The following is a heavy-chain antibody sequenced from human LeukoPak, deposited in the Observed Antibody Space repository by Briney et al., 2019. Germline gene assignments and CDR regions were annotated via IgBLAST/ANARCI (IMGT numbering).Heavy chain of an antibody. CDR1: GYTFTSYG. Sequence: ASVKVSCKASGYTFTSYGISWVRQAPGQGLEWMGWISAYNGNTNYAQKLQGRVTMTTDTSTSTAYMELRSLRSDDTAVYYCARDLGDEQWLVRALYNWGQGTLVTVPS. D-gene: IGHD6-19*01. CDR3: ARDLGDEQWLVRALYN. CDR2: ISAYNGNT. J-gene: IGHJ4*02. V-gene: IGHV1-18*01.